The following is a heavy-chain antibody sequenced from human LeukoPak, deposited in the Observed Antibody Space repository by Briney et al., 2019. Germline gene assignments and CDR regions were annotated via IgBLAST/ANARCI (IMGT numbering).Heavy chain of an antibody. D-gene: IGHD1-1*01. Sequence: ASVRVSCKASGYTFIGYYMHWVRQAPGQALDWMGWINPNGGAINYAQKFQGRVTLTRDTSRNTAYMEINRLTSDDTAVYYCVKPSRGPYYWFDLWGQGTLVTVSS. J-gene: IGHJ5*02. CDR2: INPNGGAI. CDR1: GYTFIGYY. CDR3: VKPSRGPYYWFDL. V-gene: IGHV1-2*02.